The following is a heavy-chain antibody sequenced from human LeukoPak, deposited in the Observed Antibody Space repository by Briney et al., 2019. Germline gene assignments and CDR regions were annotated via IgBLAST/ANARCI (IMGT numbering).Heavy chain of an antibody. Sequence: PGGSLRLSCAASGFTFSSYGMHWVRQAPGKGLEWVAFIRYDGSNKYYADSVKGRFTISRDNAKNSLYLQMNSLRAEDTAVYYCARGSAGRDDYWGQGTLVTVSS. V-gene: IGHV3-30*02. CDR1: GFTFSSYG. D-gene: IGHD3-10*01. J-gene: IGHJ4*02. CDR2: IRYDGSNK. CDR3: ARGSAGRDDY.